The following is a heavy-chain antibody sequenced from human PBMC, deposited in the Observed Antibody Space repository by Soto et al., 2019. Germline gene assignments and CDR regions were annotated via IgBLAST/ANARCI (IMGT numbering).Heavy chain of an antibody. CDR1: GDTFPSFG. D-gene: IGHD3-10*01. CDR3: ARDQESITDRILQY. CDR2: ISAYNGNT. Sequence: GASVKVSCKASGDTFPSFGFSWVRQPRGQGLEWLGWISAYNGNTHYAQKVQDRVTLTTDTSTNTAYMELRSLTSDDTAVYYCARDQESITDRILQYWGQGTRVTVSS. J-gene: IGHJ4*02. V-gene: IGHV1-18*01.